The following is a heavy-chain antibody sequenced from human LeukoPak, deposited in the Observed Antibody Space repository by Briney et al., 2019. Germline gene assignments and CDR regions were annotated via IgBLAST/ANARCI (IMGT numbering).Heavy chain of an antibody. J-gene: IGHJ4*02. CDR2: INPNSGGT. D-gene: IGHD6-13*01. CDR1: GYTFTGYY. CDR3: ARDMGSAAGHDY. Sequence: ASVKVSCKASGYTFTGYYMHWVRQAPGQGLEWMGWINPNSGGTNYAQEFQGRVTMTRDTSISTAYMELSRLRSDDTAVYYCARDMGSAAGHDYWGQGTLVTVSS. V-gene: IGHV1-2*02.